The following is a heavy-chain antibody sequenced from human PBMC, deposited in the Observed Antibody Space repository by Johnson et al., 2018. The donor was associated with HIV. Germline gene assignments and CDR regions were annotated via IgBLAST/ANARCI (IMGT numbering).Heavy chain of an antibody. CDR1: GFTFISYA. CDR2: ISYDGSNK. V-gene: IGHV3-30*04. Sequence: VQLVESGGGVVQPGRSLRLSCAASGFTFISYAMHWVRQAPGKGLEWVAVISYDGSNKYYADSVKGRFTISRDNSKNTLYLQMNSLRAEDTAVYYCARVGQKLVPVPRGAFDIWGQGTMVTVSS. J-gene: IGHJ3*02. D-gene: IGHD6-6*01. CDR3: ARVGQKLVPVPRGAFDI.